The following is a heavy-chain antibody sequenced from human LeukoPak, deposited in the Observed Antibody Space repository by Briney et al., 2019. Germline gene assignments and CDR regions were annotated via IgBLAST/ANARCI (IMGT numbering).Heavy chain of an antibody. CDR2: ISTSGHI. CDR1: GFTFSSYE. V-gene: IGHV3-21*01. Sequence: PGGSLRLSCAASGFTFSSYEMNWVRQAPGKGLEWVSSISTSGHIYYADSVKGRFTISRDNAKNSLYLQMNSLRAEDTAVYYCARGMVSRCFDYWGQGTLVTVSS. J-gene: IGHJ4*02. D-gene: IGHD1-14*01. CDR3: ARGMVSRCFDY.